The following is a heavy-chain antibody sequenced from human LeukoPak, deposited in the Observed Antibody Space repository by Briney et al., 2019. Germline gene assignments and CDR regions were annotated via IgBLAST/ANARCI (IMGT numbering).Heavy chain of an antibody. Sequence: GGSLRLSCAASGFTFSDYYMSWIRQAPGKGLEWMSYIRSSGTTIYYADSVKGRFTISRDNAKNSLYLQMNSLRAEDTAVYYCARHGPNDYGGNWDWYFDLWGRGTLVTVSS. CDR3: ARHGPNDYGGNWDWYFDL. J-gene: IGHJ2*01. V-gene: IGHV3-11*04. CDR1: GFTFSDYY. CDR2: IRSSGTTI. D-gene: IGHD4-23*01.